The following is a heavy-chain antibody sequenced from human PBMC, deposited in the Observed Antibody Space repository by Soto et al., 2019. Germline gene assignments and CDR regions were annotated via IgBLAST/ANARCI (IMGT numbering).Heavy chain of an antibody. Sequence: GGSLRLSCAASGFTFSTYAMNWVRQAPGKGLEWVAFVSYNGDRKYYANSVKGRFTISRDNSKHTLYLQMNSLRVEDTSIYYCAKGGYGEILFDYWGQGTLVTVSS. J-gene: IGHJ4*02. CDR3: AKGGYGEILFDY. D-gene: IGHD4-17*01. CDR2: VSYNGDRK. V-gene: IGHV3-23*01. CDR1: GFTFSTYA.